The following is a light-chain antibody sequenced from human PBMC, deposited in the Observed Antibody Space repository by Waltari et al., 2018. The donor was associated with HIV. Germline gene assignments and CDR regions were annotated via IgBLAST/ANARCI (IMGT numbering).Light chain of an antibody. CDR3: YSTDSSGYHKV. J-gene: IGLJ2*01. CDR2: EDD. CDR1: ALAKKY. V-gene: IGLV3-10*01. Sequence: SYELTQPPSVSVSPGQAARITCSGDALAKKYAYWYQQKSGQAPVLVIYEDDTRPSGIPERFSASTSGTMATLTISGAQVEDEGDYYCYSTDSSGYHKVFGGGTKLTVL.